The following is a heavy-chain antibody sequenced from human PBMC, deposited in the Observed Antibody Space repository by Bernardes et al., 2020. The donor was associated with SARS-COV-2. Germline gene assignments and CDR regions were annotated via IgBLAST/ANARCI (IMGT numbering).Heavy chain of an antibody. CDR3: ARDFGGPSDY. V-gene: IGHV3-74*01. CDR1: GLSNYW. CDR2: IEKDGSVI. D-gene: IGHD2-15*01. Sequence: GGSLRLSCVAPGLSNYWMHWVHQAPGKGLVWVSRIEKDGSVIDYADSVRGRFTIFRDNARDTLYLQMDSLTADDTAVYYCARDFGGPSDYWGQGTLVTVSS. J-gene: IGHJ4*02.